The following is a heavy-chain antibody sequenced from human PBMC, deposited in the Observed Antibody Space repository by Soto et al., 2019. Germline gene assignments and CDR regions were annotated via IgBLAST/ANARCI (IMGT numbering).Heavy chain of an antibody. CDR3: ARGKNSAFDY. J-gene: IGHJ4*02. Sequence: PSQTLSLTCSISGDSVSTNRVAWNWIRQSPSRGLEWLGRTYYRSKWYNHYAVSVKSRITVTPDTSKNQFSLQLNSVTPEDTAVYYCARGKNSAFDYWGQGTLVTVSS. V-gene: IGHV6-1*01. CDR1: GDSVSTNRVA. D-gene: IGHD5-18*01. CDR2: TYYRSKWYN.